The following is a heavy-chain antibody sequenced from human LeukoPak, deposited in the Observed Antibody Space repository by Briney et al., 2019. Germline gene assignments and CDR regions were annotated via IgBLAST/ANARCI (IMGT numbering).Heavy chain of an antibody. CDR2: IIPILGIA. CDR3: ARDGSGYDYSSY. CDR1: GGTFSSYA. Sequence: SVKVSCKASGGTFSSYAISWVRQAPGQGLEWMGRIIPILGIANYAQKFQGRVTITADKSTSTAYMELSSLRSEDTAVYYCARDGSGYDYSSYWGQGTPVTVSS. J-gene: IGHJ4*02. D-gene: IGHD5-12*01. V-gene: IGHV1-69*04.